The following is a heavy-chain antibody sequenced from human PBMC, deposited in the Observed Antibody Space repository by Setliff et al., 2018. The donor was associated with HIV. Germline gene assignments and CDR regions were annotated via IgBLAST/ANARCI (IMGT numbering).Heavy chain of an antibody. CDR2: IYLTGHT. V-gene: IGHV4-38-2*02. Sequence: PSETLSLTCAVYWWGWVRQPPGKGLEWIGTIYLTGHTFYNPSLKSRVTLSVDTSKNQFSLRLTSVTAADTAVYYCARDCRGSSAGDYDAFDIWGQGTMVTVSS. CDR3: ARDCRGSSAGDYDAFDI. CDR1: W. D-gene: IGHD2-21*02. J-gene: IGHJ3*02.